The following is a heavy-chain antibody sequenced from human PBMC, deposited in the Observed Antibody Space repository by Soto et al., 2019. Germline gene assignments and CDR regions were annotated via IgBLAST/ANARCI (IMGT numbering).Heavy chain of an antibody. D-gene: IGHD2-21*02. CDR2: IYYSGST. Sequence: PSETLSLTCTVSGGSINSGGYYWSWIRQHPGKGLEWIGSIYYSGSTYNNPSLRSRVSMSMDTSKDQFSLKLKSVTAADTALYFCARQRTSVVTQAYFDVWGPGSMVTVSS. CDR3: ARQRTSVVTQAYFDV. CDR1: GGSINSGGYY. J-gene: IGHJ4*02. V-gene: IGHV4-39*01.